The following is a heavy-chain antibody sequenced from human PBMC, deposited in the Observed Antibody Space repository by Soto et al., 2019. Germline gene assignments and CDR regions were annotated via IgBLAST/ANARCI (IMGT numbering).Heavy chain of an antibody. Sequence: GSLRLSCAASGFTFISYAMSFVRHSPGKGLEWVSAISGSGGSTYYADSVKGRFTISRDNSKNTLYLQMNSLRAEDTAVYYCAKELGVVTSWGIDYWGQGTLVTVSS. V-gene: IGHV3-23*01. D-gene: IGHD3-3*01. J-gene: IGHJ4*02. CDR1: GFTFISYA. CDR3: AKELGVVTSWGIDY. CDR2: ISGSGGST.